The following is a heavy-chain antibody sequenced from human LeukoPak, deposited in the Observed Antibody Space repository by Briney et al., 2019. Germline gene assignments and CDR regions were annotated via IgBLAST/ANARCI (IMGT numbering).Heavy chain of an antibody. CDR2: IYSGGST. D-gene: IGHD2-2*01. V-gene: IGHV3-66*01. J-gene: IGHJ4*02. Sequence: GGSLRLSCAASGFTVSSNYMSWVRQAPGKGLEWVSVIYSGGSTYYADSVKGRFTISRDNSKNTLYLQMNSLRAEDTAVYYCARDCSSTSCPFDYWGQGTLVTVSS. CDR3: ARDCSSTSCPFDY. CDR1: GFTVSSNY.